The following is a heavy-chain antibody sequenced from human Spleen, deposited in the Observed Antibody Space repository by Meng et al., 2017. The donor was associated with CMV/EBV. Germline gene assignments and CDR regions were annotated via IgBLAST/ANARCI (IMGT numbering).Heavy chain of an antibody. D-gene: IGHD3-16*02. CDR1: TFSSSA. CDR2: ITPAFETA. Sequence: TFSSSALMWGRKAPGQGLEWMGGITPAFETADYAQKFRDRVTISTDDSATTAYMEMSSLGSEDTAVYFCARGPRITVGGVIIWPFEDWGQGTLVTVSS. V-gene: IGHV1-69*05. J-gene: IGHJ4*02. CDR3: ARGPRITVGGVIIWPFED.